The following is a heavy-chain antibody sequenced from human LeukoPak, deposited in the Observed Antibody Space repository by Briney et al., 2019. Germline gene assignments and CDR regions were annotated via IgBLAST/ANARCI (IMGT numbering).Heavy chain of an antibody. CDR2: IYYSGST. J-gene: IGHJ2*01. CDR3: ARHDYSDSSWYFDL. CDR1: GGSISSYY. Sequence: SETLSLTCTFSGGSISSYYWSWIRQPPGKGLEWIGYIYYSGSTNYNPSLKSRVTISVDTSKNQFSLKLSSVTAADTAVYYCARHDYSDSSWYFDLWGRGTLVTVSS. D-gene: IGHD4-11*01. V-gene: IGHV4-59*08.